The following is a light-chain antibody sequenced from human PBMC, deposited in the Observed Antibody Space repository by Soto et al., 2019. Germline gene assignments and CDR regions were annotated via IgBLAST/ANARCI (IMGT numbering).Light chain of an antibody. CDR2: EVS. V-gene: IGLV2-14*01. J-gene: IGLJ1*01. CDR3: TSYTSTSPYV. Sequence: QAVVTQPASVSGSPGQSITISCTGSSNDVGGYNYVSWYQQHPGQAPKLIIYEVSDRPSGVSPRFSGSKSGNTASLTISGLQVEYEDDYFCTSYTSTSPYVVGSGTKVTVL. CDR1: SNDVGGYNY.